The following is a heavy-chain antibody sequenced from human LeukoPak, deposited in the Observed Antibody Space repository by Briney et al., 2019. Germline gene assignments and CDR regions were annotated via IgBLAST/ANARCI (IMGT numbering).Heavy chain of an antibody. Sequence: SVKVSCKASGGTFSSYAISWVRQAPGQGLEWMGRIIPIFGIANYAQKFQGRVTITADKSASTAYMELSSLRSEDTAVYYCAREKGVGPPDYWGQGTLVTVSS. CDR1: GGTFSSYA. CDR3: AREKGVGPPDY. J-gene: IGHJ4*02. V-gene: IGHV1-69*04. CDR2: IIPIFGIA. D-gene: IGHD3-10*01.